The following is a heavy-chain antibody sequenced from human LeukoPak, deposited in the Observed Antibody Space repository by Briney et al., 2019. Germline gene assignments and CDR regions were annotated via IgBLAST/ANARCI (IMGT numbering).Heavy chain of an antibody. D-gene: IGHD3-9*01. CDR2: IYYSGST. V-gene: IGHV4-61*01. CDR3: ARDPLGYFDPPGGAGFDY. CDR1: GGSVSSGSYY. J-gene: IGHJ4*02. Sequence: SETLSLTCTVSGGSVSSGSYYWSWIWQPPGKGLEWIGYIYYSGSTNYNPSLKSRVTISVDTSKNQFSLKLSSVTAADTAVYYCARDPLGYFDPPGGAGFDYWGQGTLVTVSS.